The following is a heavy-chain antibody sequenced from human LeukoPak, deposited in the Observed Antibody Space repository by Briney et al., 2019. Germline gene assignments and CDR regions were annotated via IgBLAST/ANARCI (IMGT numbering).Heavy chain of an antibody. Sequence: PGGSLRLSCAASGFTFSSYSMNWVRQAPGKGLEWVSSISSSSSYIYYADSVKGRFTISRDNAKNSLYLQMNSLRAEDTAVYYCARGEYASGSYYTTHNFDYWGQGTLVIVSS. D-gene: IGHD3-10*01. CDR1: GFTFSSYS. V-gene: IGHV3-21*01. CDR3: ARGEYASGSYYTTHNFDY. J-gene: IGHJ4*02. CDR2: ISSSSSYI.